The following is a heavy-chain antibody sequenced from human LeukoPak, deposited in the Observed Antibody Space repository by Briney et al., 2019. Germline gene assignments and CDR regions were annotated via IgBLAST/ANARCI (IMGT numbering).Heavy chain of an antibody. D-gene: IGHD6-13*01. CDR2: ISPEGSGT. J-gene: IGHJ4*02. V-gene: IGHV3-74*01. CDR3: ARDREQEPTYDY. Sequence: QPGGSLGLSCAASGFSLSGYWMHWVRQAPGKGLVWVSRISPEGSGTSYADSVKGRFTISRDNAKNTLYLQMNSLRAEDTAVYYCARDREQEPTYDYWGRGTLVTVSS. CDR1: GFSLSGYW.